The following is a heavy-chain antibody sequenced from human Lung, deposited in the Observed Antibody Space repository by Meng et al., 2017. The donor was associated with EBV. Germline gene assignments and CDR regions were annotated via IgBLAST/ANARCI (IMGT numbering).Heavy chain of an antibody. Sequence: EVQLVESGGGLIQPGGSLRLSCAASGFTVSSNYMSWIRQAPGKGLEWVSVIYSGGSTYYADSVKGRFTISRDNSKNTLYLQMNSLRAEDTAVYYCARGSRDGYNFPYYFDYWGQGTMVTVSA. CDR3: ARGSRDGYNFPYYFDY. CDR2: IYSGGST. CDR1: GFTVSSNY. J-gene: IGHJ4*02. D-gene: IGHD5-24*01. V-gene: IGHV3-53*01.